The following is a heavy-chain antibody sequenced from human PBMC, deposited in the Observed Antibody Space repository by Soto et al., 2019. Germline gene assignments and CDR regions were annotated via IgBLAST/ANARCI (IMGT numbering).Heavy chain of an antibody. CDR2: IKSKTDGGTT. J-gene: IGHJ6*02. V-gene: IGHV3-15*07. CDR1: GFTFSNAW. CDR3: TTRLRFLEWLGGMDV. D-gene: IGHD3-3*01. Sequence: EVQLVESGGGLVKPGGSLRLSCAASGFTFSNAWMDWVRQAPGKGLEWVGRIKSKTDGGTTDYAAPVKGRFTISRDDSKNTLYLQMNSLKTEDTAVYYCTTRLRFLEWLGGMDVWGQGTTVTVSS.